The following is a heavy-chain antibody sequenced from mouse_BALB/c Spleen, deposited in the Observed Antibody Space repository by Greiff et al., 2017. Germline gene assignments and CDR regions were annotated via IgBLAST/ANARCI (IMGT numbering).Heavy chain of an antibody. D-gene: IGHD1-1*01. Sequence: VQLQQSGAELVRPGASVKLSCTASGFNIKDYYMHWVKQRPEQGLEWIGWIDPENGDTEYAPKFQGKATMTADTSSNTAYLQLSSLTSEDTAVYYCNAWGTTVVAPYAMDYWGQGTSVTVSS. J-gene: IGHJ4*01. CDR3: NAWGTTVVAPYAMDY. V-gene: IGHV14-4*02. CDR1: GFNIKDYY. CDR2: IDPENGDT.